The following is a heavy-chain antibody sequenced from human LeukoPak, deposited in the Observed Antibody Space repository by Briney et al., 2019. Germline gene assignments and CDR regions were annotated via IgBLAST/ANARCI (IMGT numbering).Heavy chain of an antibody. J-gene: IGHJ3*02. CDR2: IYHSGST. V-gene: IGHV4-4*02. Sequence: SETLSLTCAVSGGSISSSNWWSWVRQPPGKGLEWIGEIYHSGSTNYNPSLKSRVTISVDKSKNQFSLKLSSVTAADTAAYYCARDRFYCSGGSCYGFNAFDIWGQGTMVTVSS. CDR1: GGSISSSNW. D-gene: IGHD2-15*01. CDR3: ARDRFYCSGGSCYGFNAFDI.